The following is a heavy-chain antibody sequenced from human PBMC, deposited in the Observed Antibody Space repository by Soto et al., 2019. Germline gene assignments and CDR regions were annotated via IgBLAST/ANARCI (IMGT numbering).Heavy chain of an antibody. D-gene: IGHD1-26*01. CDR2: IYYSGST. CDR3: ARSLVGEHWFDP. CDR1: GGSISSYY. J-gene: IGHJ5*02. V-gene: IGHV4-59*01. Sequence: SETLSLTRTVSGGSISSYYWSWIRQPPGKGLEWIGYIYYSGSTNYNPSLKSRVTISVDTSKNQFSLKLSSVTAADTAVYYCARSLVGEHWFDPWGQGTLVTVSS.